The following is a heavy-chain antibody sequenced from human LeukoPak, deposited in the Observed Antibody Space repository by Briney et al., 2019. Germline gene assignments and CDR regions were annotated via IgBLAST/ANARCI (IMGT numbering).Heavy chain of an antibody. V-gene: IGHV3-21*01. CDR2: ISRSSSYI. D-gene: IGHD5-18*01. CDR1: GFTFSSYS. Sequence: NPGGSLRLSSAASGFTFSSYSMNWVRQAPGKGLEWVSSISRSSSYIYYADFGKGRFTISRDNAKNSLYLQMNSLRAEDTAVYYCARETRGYSYGNFDYWGQGTLVTVSS. CDR3: ARETRGYSYGNFDY. J-gene: IGHJ4*02.